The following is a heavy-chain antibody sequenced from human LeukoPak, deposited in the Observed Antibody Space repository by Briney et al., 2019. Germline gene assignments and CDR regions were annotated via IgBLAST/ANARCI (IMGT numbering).Heavy chain of an antibody. CDR1: GFTFSNAW. CDR2: IWYDGSNK. V-gene: IGHV3-33*08. D-gene: IGHD2-15*01. J-gene: IGHJ3*02. Sequence: PWGSLRPSCAASGFTFSNAWMSWVRQAPGKGLEWVAAIWYDGSNKYYTDSVKGRFTISRDNSKNTLYLQMTSLRAEDTAVYYCAREADCRGGNCYRGAFDIWGQGTMVTVSS. CDR3: AREADCRGGNCYRGAFDI.